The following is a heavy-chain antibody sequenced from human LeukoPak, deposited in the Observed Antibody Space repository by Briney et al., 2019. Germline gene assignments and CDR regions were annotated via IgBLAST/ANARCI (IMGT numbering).Heavy chain of an antibody. CDR1: GGTFSSYA. CDR2: IIPIFGTA. Sequence: SVKVSCKASGGTFSSYAISWVRQAPGQGLEWMGGIIPIFGTANYAQKLQGRVTMTTDTSTSTAYMELRSLRSDDTAVYYCARDKSYYYGSGSYGYWGQGTLVTVSS. V-gene: IGHV1-69*05. CDR3: ARDKSYYYGSGSYGY. J-gene: IGHJ4*02. D-gene: IGHD3-10*01.